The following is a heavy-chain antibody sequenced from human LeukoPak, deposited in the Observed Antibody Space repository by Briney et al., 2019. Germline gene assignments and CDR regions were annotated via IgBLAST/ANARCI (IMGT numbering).Heavy chain of an antibody. CDR1: GGSISSSYYN. D-gene: IGHD3-22*01. J-gene: IGHJ4*02. V-gene: IGHV4-39*02. CDR3: ARDWYYYDSSGYWRAFDY. Sequence: SETLSLTCTVSGGSISSSYYNWGLTRQPPGKGLEWIGTIWHSGSTYYNASLESRVTISVDTSKNLFSLNLRSVTAADTAVYYCARDWYYYDSSGYWRAFDYWGQGTLVTVSS. CDR2: IWHSGST.